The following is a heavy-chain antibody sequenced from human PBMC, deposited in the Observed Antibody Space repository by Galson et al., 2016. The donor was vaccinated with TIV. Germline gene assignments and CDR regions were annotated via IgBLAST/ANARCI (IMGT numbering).Heavy chain of an antibody. V-gene: IGHV5-51*01. Sequence: QSGAEVKKPGESLKISCKCSGYTFTSFWIGWVRQLPGRGLEWMGIIYPRDSQTRYSPSFQGQVTMSADKSISTAYLQWSSLKASDTAIYYCARDGPVSQYDSSGYLPSSYNYYAMDVWGQGTTVTVSS. J-gene: IGHJ6*02. CDR3: ARDGPVSQYDSSGYLPSSYNYYAMDV. CDR1: GYTFTSFW. D-gene: IGHD3-22*01. CDR2: IYPRDSQT.